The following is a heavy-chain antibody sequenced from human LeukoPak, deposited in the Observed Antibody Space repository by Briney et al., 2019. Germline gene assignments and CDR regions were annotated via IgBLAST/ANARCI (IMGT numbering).Heavy chain of an antibody. CDR2: ISGSGGST. V-gene: IGHV3-23*01. Sequence: GGSLRLSCAASGFAFSSYGMTWVRQAPGKGLEWVSAISGSGGSTYYADSVKGRSTISRDNSKNTLYLVMNSLRADDTAVYYCAKSNQWYNPHDYWGQGTLVTVSS. D-gene: IGHD1-1*01. CDR3: AKSNQWYNPHDY. CDR1: GFAFSSYG. J-gene: IGHJ4*02.